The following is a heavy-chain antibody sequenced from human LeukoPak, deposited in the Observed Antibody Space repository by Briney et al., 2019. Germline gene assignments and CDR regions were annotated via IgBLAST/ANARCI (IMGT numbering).Heavy chain of an antibody. CDR3: ARGRITIFGADNRDIYYYYGMDV. Sequence: GASVKVSCKASGYTFTSYYMHWVRQAPGQGLEWMGIINPSGGSTSYAQKFQGRVTMTRDTSTSTVYMELSSLRSEDTAVYYCARGRITIFGADNRDIYYYYGMDVWGQGTTVTVSS. CDR1: GYTFTSYY. CDR2: INPSGGST. V-gene: IGHV1-46*01. J-gene: IGHJ6*02. D-gene: IGHD3-3*01.